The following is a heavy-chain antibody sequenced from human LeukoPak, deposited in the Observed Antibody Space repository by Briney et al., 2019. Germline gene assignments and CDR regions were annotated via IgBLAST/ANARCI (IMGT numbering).Heavy chain of an antibody. J-gene: IGHJ6*02. CDR1: GGTFSSYA. CDR2: IIPIFGTA. CDR3: AIAYCGGDCYTDYCYGMDV. V-gene: IGHV1-69*13. Sequence: SVKVSCKASGGTFSSYAISWVRQASGQGLEWMGGIIPIFGTANYAQKFQGRVTITADESTSTAYMELSSLRSEDTAVYYCAIAYCGGDCYTDYCYGMDVWGQGTTVTVSS. D-gene: IGHD2-21*02.